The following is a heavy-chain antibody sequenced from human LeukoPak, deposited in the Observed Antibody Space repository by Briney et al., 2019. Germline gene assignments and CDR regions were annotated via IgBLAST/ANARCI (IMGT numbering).Heavy chain of an antibody. D-gene: IGHD3-9*01. V-gene: IGHV3-23*01. J-gene: IGHJ4*02. Sequence: GGSLRPSCAASTFTFSTSSMSWVRQAPGKGLEWVSAISGSGANTYYADSVKGRFTISRDNSKNTLYLEMSSLRADDTAVYFCGKESQNYYDIITGYPNYYFDYWGEGTPVTAAS. CDR2: ISGSGANT. CDR3: GKESQNYYDIITGYPNYYFDY. CDR1: TFTFSTSS.